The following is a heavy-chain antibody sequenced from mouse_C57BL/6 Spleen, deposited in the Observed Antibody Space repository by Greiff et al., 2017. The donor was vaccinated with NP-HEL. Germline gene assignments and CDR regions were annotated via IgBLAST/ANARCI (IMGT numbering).Heavy chain of an antibody. CDR1: GYTFTSYW. J-gene: IGHJ2*01. CDR2: INPSNGGT. V-gene: IGHV1-53*01. CDR3: ALNYYGSSYGGFDY. D-gene: IGHD1-1*01. Sequence: VQMKQTGPELVKPGASVKLSCKASGYTFTSYWMHWVKQRPGQGLEWIGNINPSNGGTNYNEKFKSKATLTVDKSSSKAYMQLSSLTSEDSAVYYCALNYYGSSYGGFDYWGQGTTLTVSS.